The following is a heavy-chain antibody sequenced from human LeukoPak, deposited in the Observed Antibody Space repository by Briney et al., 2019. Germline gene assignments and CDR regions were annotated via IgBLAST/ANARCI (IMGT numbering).Heavy chain of an antibody. J-gene: IGHJ4*02. CDR3: ARDVSSWDPFDY. CDR2: INPNSGGT. V-gene: IGHV1-2*02. CDR1: GYTFTGYY. Sequence: GASVKVSCKASGYTFTGYYMHWVRQAPGQGLEWMGWINPNSGGTNYAQKFQGRITMTRDTSISTAYMELSGLRSDDTAVYYCARDVSSWDPFDYWGQGTLVTVSS. D-gene: IGHD6-13*01.